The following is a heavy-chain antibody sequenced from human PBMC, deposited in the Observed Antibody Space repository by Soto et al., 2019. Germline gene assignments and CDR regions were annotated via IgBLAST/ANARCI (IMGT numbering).Heavy chain of an antibody. CDR3: ARDRGGSGWFDY. CDR2: IIPILGIA. CDR1: GGTFSSYT. J-gene: IGHJ4*02. D-gene: IGHD6-19*01. Sequence: QVQLVQSVAEVTKPGSSVKVSCKASGGTFSSYTISWVRQAPGQGLEWMGRIIPILGIANYAQKFKGRGTITTHKCTSTAYMELSSLRSEDTAVYYCARDRGGSGWFDYWGQGTLVTVSS. V-gene: IGHV1-69*08.